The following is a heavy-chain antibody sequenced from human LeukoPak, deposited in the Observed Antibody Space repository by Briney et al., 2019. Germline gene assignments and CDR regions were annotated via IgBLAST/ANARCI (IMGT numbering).Heavy chain of an antibody. Sequence: SETLSLTCTVSGGSISSYYWSWIRQPPGKGLEWIGYIYYSGSTNYNPSLKSRVTISVDTSKNQFSLKLSSVTAADTAVYYCARVLDGDPSWGFDYWGQGTLVTVPS. CDR1: GGSISSYY. V-gene: IGHV4-59*01. CDR3: ARVLDGDPSWGFDY. CDR2: IYYSGST. D-gene: IGHD2-21*02. J-gene: IGHJ4*02.